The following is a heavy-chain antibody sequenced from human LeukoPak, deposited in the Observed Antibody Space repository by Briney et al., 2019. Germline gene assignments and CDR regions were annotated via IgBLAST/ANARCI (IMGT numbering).Heavy chain of an antibody. Sequence: SETLSLTCTVSGGSISSGDYYWSWIRQPPGKGLEWIGYIYYSGSTNYNPSLKSRVTISVDTSKNQFSLKLSSVTAADTAVYYCARDRYVVVVPAAPYYYYGMDVWGQGTTVTVSS. D-gene: IGHD2-2*01. CDR3: ARDRYVVVVPAAPYYYYGMDV. J-gene: IGHJ6*02. CDR2: IYYSGST. CDR1: GGSISSGDYY. V-gene: IGHV4-61*08.